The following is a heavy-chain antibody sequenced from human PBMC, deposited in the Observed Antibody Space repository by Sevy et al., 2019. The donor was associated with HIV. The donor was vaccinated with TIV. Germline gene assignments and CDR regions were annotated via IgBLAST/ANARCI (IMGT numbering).Heavy chain of an antibody. CDR2: ISYDGSNK. J-gene: IGHJ4*02. CDR3: ARGCYHYDSSGYLNY. CDR1: GFTFSNYA. D-gene: IGHD3-22*01. Sequence: GGSLRLSCATSGFTFSNYAMHWVRQAPGKGLEWVAIISYDGSNKYSADSVKGRFTISRDNSKNTLYLHMNTLRPEDTAVYYCARGCYHYDSSGYLNYWGQGTLVTVSS. V-gene: IGHV3-30-3*01.